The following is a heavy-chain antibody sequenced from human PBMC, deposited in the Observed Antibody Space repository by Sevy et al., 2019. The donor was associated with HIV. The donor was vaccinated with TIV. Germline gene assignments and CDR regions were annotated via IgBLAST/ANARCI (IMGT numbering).Heavy chain of an antibody. D-gene: IGHD6-13*01. CDR1: GFTFNIYS. CDR3: ARASQQLVLLREYYFDY. Sequence: GGSLRLSCAASGFTFNIYSMNWVRQAPGKGLEWVSSISSSSSYIYYADSLKGRFTVSRDNAKNSLYLQMNGLRAEDTAVYYCARASQQLVLLREYYFDYWGQGTLVTVSS. CDR2: ISSSSSYI. V-gene: IGHV3-21*01. J-gene: IGHJ4*02.